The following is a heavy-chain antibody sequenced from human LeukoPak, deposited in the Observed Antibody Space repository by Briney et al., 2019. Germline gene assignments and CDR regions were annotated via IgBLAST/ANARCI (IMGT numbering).Heavy chain of an antibody. D-gene: IGHD7-27*01. V-gene: IGHV3-48*01. J-gene: IGHJ4*02. CDR1: AFTFSGFS. CDR2: ISSSRGTT. Sequence: GGSLTLSCAASAFTFSGFSMNWVRHAPGKGLEWESYISSSRGTTSYADSVRGRFTISRDNAKNSLHLQMNSLRAEDTAVYYCARAGKLTGVFATTTHFDYWGQGTLVTVSS. CDR3: ARAGKLTGVFATTTHFDY.